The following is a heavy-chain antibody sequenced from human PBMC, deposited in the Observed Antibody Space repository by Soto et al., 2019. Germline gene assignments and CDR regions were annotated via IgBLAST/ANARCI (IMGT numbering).Heavy chain of an antibody. CDR2: ISSSGHT. V-gene: IGHV4-59*01. J-gene: IGHJ3*01. CDR3: AREVETDALDL. Sequence: SETLSLTCTVSGGSISSYYWSWVRQPPGKGLEWIGYISSSGHTIYTPSLKSRVTLSVDTSKNQFSLKLRSVTAADTAVYFCAREVETDALDLWGQGTMVTVSS. CDR1: GGSISSYY.